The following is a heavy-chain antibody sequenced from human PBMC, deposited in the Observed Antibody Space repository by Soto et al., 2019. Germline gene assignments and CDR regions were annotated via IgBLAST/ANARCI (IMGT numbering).Heavy chain of an antibody. D-gene: IGHD4-17*01. CDR2: IIPIFGTA. CDR1: GGTFSSYA. CDR3: ARDGARDRYGDYVRGWFDP. V-gene: IGHV1-69*01. J-gene: IGHJ5*02. Sequence: QVQLVQSGAEVQKPGSSVKVSCKASGGTFSSYAISWVRQAPGQGLEWMGGIIPIFGTANYAQKFQGRVTITEDEYMSTAYMELSSLRSEDTAVYYCARDGARDRYGDYVRGWFDPWGQGTLVTVSS.